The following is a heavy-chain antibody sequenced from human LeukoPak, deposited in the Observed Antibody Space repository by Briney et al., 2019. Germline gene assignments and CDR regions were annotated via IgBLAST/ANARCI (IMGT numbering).Heavy chain of an antibody. J-gene: IGHJ6*02. CDR1: GYTFTSYG. D-gene: IGHD3-3*01. CDR2: INPIFRTA. CDR3: ARGGGIFGVLTTAHYYGIDV. Sequence: SVKVSCTASGYTFTSYGISWVRQAPGQGLEWMGGINPIFRTANYAQQFQDRVTIIADESTSTAYMELSLLKFEDTAVYYCARGGGIFGVLTTAHYYGIDVWGQGTTVTVSS. V-gene: IGHV1-69*13.